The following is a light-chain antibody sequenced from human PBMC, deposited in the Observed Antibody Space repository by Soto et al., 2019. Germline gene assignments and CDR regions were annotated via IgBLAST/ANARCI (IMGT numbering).Light chain of an antibody. CDR2: GAS. V-gene: IGKV3-20*01. Sequence: EIVMTQSPVTLSVSPGERATLSCRASQSVNIHLAWYQQKPGQAPRLLIYGASSRATGIPDRFSGSGSGTDFTLTISRLEPEDFAVYYCQQYGSSPFTFGHGTRLEI. CDR3: QQYGSSPFT. J-gene: IGKJ5*01. CDR1: QSVNIH.